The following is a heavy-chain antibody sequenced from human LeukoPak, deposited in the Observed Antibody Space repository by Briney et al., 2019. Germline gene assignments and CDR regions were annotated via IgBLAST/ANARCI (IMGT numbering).Heavy chain of an antibody. J-gene: IGHJ3*02. CDR1: GVSISSSDYY. CDR2: SYYNVNT. Sequence: SPSETLSLTCSVSGVSISSSDYYWGWIRQPPGKGLEWVGSSYYNVNTYYNPSLKSRGTISADTSNNQLSLKLSSVTAADTAVYYCARPSGYWAFDIWGQGTMVTVSS. V-gene: IGHV4-39*07. D-gene: IGHD3-22*01. CDR3: ARPSGYWAFDI.